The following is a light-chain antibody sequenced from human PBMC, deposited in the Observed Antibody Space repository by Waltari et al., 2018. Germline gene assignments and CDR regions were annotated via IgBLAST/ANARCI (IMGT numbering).Light chain of an antibody. CDR1: SGDIGDHDR. CDR2: DVS. J-gene: IGLJ3*02. CDR3: CTYTGGYTWV. V-gene: IGLV2-11*01. Sequence: QSALTQPRSVSGSPGPSVTTSCTATSGDIGDHDRVSWYQQPPGTAPKLMIYDVSKRPSGVPDRFSGSKSGYTASLTISGLQPDDEADYYCCTYTGGYTWVFGGGTKLTVL.